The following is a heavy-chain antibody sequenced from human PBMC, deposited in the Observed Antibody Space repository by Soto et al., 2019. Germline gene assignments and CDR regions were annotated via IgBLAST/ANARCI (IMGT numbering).Heavy chain of an antibody. D-gene: IGHD6-6*01. CDR3: ASVVAARPGPYYFDY. J-gene: IGHJ4*02. V-gene: IGHV6-1*01. CDR1: GDTVSSNSAA. Sequence: PTQPLSLTCALSGDTVSSNSAAWNLIRQSPSRGLEWLGRTYYRSKWYNDYAVSVKSRITINPDTSKNQFSLQLNSVTPEDTAVYYCASVVAARPGPYYFDYWGQGTLVTVSS. CDR2: TYYRSKWYN.